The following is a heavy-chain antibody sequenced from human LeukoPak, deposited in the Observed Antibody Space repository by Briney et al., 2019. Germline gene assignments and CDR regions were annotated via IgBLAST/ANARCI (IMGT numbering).Heavy chain of an antibody. CDR2: INPGNGDT. CDR1: GYSFTSQD. CDR3: TLYNY. V-gene: IGHV1-3*03. D-gene: IGHD2-2*02. Sequence: GASVKVSCKTSGYSFTSQDMHWVRQAPGQSLEWMGCINPGNGDTKYSQEFQGRVTITRDTSATTAYMELSSLRSDEMAVYYCTLYNYWGQGTLVTVSS. J-gene: IGHJ4*02.